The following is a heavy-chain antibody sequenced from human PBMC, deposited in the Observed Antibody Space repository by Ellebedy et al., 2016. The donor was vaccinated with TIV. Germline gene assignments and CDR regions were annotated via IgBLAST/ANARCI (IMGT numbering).Heavy chain of an antibody. CDR2: IKQDGSEK. CDR3: ARDTRIVVVPAAIGYYYYYMDV. J-gene: IGHJ6*03. Sequence: GESLKISXAASGFTFSSYWMSWVRQAPGKGLEWVANIKQDGSEKYYVDSVKGRFTISRDNAKNSLYLQMNSLRAEDTAVYYCARDTRIVVVPAAIGYYYYYMDVWGKGTTVTVSS. CDR1: GFTFSSYW. D-gene: IGHD2-2*02. V-gene: IGHV3-7*01.